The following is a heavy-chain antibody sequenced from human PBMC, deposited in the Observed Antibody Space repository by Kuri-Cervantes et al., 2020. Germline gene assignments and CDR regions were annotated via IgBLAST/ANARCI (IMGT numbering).Heavy chain of an antibody. CDR2: IYYSGST. CDR1: GGSISSSSYY. D-gene: IGHD6-25*01. Sequence: SETLSLTCTVSGGSISSSSYYWGWIRQPPGKGLEWIGYIYYSGSTNYNPSLKSRVTISVDTSKNQFSLKLSSVTAADTAVYYCARVIAAWYYGMDVWGQGTTVTVSS. CDR3: ARVIAAWYYGMDV. J-gene: IGHJ6*02. V-gene: IGHV4-61*05.